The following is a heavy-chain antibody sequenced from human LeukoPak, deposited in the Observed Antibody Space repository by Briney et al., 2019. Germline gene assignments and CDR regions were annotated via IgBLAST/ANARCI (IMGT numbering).Heavy chain of an antibody. Sequence: GESLKISCKASGYSFTNYWIGWVRQMPGKGLEWMGIIYPGDSDTRYSPSFQGQVTISADKSISTAYLQWSSLKASDTAMYYCARRPSGSGLGFDPWGQGTLVTVSS. CDR1: GYSFTNYW. J-gene: IGHJ5*02. CDR3: ARRPSGSGLGFDP. V-gene: IGHV5-51*01. D-gene: IGHD3-10*01. CDR2: IYPGDSDT.